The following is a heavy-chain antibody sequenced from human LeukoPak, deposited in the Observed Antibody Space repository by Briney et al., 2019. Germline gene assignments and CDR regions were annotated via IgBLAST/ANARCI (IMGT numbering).Heavy chain of an antibody. J-gene: IGHJ4*02. V-gene: IGHV1-18*01. CDR3: ARDGKQQLGFDY. CDR1: VYTFTSYV. CDR2: ISAYNGKT. D-gene: IGHD6-13*01. Sequence: ASVNVSCKASVYTFTSYVISWVRQAPGQGLEWMGWISAYNGKTNHAQNFQGRVTMTTDTSTSTAYMELRSLRSDDTDVYYCARDGKQQLGFDYWGQGTLVTVSS.